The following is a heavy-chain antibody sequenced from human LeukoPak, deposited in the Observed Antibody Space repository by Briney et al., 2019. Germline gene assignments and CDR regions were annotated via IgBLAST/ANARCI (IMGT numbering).Heavy chain of an antibody. CDR1: GGSISSSSYY. Sequence: PSETLSLTCTVSGGSISSSSYYWGWIRQPPGKGLEWIGSIYYSGSTYYNPSLKSRVTISVDTSKNQFSLKLSSVTAADTAVYYCARRQLLSYFYYYMDVWGKGTTVTVSS. CDR2: IYYSGST. V-gene: IGHV4-39*07. J-gene: IGHJ6*03. D-gene: IGHD2-2*01. CDR3: ARRQLLSYFYYYMDV.